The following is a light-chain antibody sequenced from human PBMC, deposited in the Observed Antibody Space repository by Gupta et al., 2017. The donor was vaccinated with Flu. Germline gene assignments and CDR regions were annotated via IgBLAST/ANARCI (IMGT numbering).Light chain of an antibody. CDR2: FAS. J-gene: IGKJ1*01. CDR3: QQYYNWPPWT. CDR1: QSVNNN. V-gene: IGKV3-15*01. Sequence: EIVMTQSPATLSVSPGEKVTLSCRASQSVNNNLAWYQQKPGQAPRLLIYFASTRAPGVPARFSGSGSGKEFTLTISSRESEDFAVYYCQQYYNWPPWTFGQGTKVEVK.